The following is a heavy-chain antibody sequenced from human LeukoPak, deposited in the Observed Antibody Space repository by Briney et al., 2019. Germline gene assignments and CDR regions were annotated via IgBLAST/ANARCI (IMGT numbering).Heavy chain of an antibody. Sequence: SETLSLTCAVSGYSITSSSWWGWIRQPPGKGLEWIGYIYHSGTTYYNPSLQSRVTMSVDTSKNQFSLKLSSLTAVDTAVYYCARTENVYSYFDYWGQGTLVTVSS. CDR3: ARTENVYSYFDY. CDR1: GYSITSSSW. CDR2: IYHSGTT. V-gene: IGHV4-28*01. D-gene: IGHD1-14*01. J-gene: IGHJ4*02.